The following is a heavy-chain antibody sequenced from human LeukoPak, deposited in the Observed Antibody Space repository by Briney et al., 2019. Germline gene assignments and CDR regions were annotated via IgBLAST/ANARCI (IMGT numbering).Heavy chain of an antibody. Sequence: GGSLRLSCAASGFTFTFSSSWMSWVRQAPGKGLEWVGNIQPDGSEQYPVDSVKGRFTISRDNARKLLFLQMNSLRAEDTAVYYCARVPVGYGYYFDYWGQGTLVTVSS. CDR3: ARVPVGYGYYFDY. CDR1: GFTFTFSSSW. D-gene: IGHD5-18*01. CDR2: IQPDGSEQ. V-gene: IGHV3-7*04. J-gene: IGHJ4*02.